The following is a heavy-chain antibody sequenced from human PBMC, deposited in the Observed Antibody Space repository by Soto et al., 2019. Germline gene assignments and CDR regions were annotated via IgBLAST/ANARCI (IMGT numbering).Heavy chain of an antibody. D-gene: IGHD3-10*02. CDR3: ARVRGGYYYAMDV. J-gene: IGHJ6*02. Sequence: QVQLQESGPGLVKPSGTLSLTCAVSGGSISRSNWWSRVSQPPGKGLEWIGEIYHSGSTNYNPSLKSRVTISVDKSKNQFSLKRSSVTAADTAVYYCARVRGGYYYAMDVWGQGTTVTVSS. CDR2: IYHSGST. CDR1: GGSISRSNW. V-gene: IGHV4-4*02.